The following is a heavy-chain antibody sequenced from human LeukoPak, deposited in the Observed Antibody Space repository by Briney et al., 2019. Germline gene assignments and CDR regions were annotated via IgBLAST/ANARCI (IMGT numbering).Heavy chain of an antibody. CDR2: ISYDGSNK. CDR1: GFIISTYG. Sequence: GRSLRLSCAASGFIISTYGMHWVRQAPGKGPEWVAVISYDGSNKYYADSVKGRFTISRDNSKNTLYVQMNSLRDEDTAVYYCAKDRCRSTICNDFYYGMDVWGQGTTVTVSS. J-gene: IGHJ6*02. CDR3: AKDRCRSTICNDFYYGMDV. D-gene: IGHD2-2*01. V-gene: IGHV3-30*18.